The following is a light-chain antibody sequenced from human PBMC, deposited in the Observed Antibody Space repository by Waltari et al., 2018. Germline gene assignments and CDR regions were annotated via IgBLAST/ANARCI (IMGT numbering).Light chain of an antibody. J-gene: IGKJ1*01. CDR1: QGISSW. CDR3: QQYNSAPST. Sequence: DIQMTQSPSSLSASIGDRVTITCRASQGISSWLAWYQQKPGEVPKLLIYRTSSLKSGVPSRFSGSGSGTDFTLTISSLQPEDFATYYCQQYNSAPSTFGPGTKVEIK. CDR2: RTS. V-gene: IGKV1-12*02.